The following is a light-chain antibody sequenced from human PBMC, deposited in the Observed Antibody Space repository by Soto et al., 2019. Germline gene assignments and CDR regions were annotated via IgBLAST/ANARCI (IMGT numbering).Light chain of an antibody. CDR2: GAS. CDR1: QSFSSSY. CDR3: QHYNSYSEA. J-gene: IGKJ1*01. V-gene: IGKV3-20*01. Sequence: EIVLTQSPGTLSLSPGERATLSCRASQSFSSSYLAWYQQKPGQAPRLLIYGASTRATGIPARFSGSGSGTEFTLTISSLQPDDFATYYCQHYNSYSEAFGQGTKVDIK.